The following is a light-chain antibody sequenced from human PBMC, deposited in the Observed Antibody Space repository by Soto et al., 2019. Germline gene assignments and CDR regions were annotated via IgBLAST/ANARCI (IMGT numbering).Light chain of an antibody. CDR1: SSDVGAYDY. CDR3: SSFAGSNNFPYV. Sequence: QSAPTQPPSASGSPGQSVTISCTGTSSDVGAYDYVSWYQQHPGKAPKLMIYETNKRPSGVPDRFSGSKSGNTASLTVSGLQAVDEADYYCSSFAGSNNFPYVFGTGTKVTVL. J-gene: IGLJ1*01. V-gene: IGLV2-8*01. CDR2: ETN.